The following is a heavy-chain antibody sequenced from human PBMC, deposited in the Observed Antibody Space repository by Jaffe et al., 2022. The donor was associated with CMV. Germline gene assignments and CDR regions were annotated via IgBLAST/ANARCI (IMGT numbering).Heavy chain of an antibody. CDR1: GYSFTSYW. D-gene: IGHD5-12*01. CDR2: IYPGDSDT. J-gene: IGHJ6*03. Sequence: EVQLVQSGAEVKKPGESLKISCKGSGYSFTSYWIGWVRQMPGKGLEWMGIIYPGDSDTRYSPSFQGQVTISADKSISTAYLQWSSLKASDTAMYYCARLYSGYGFGDYYYYYYYMDVWGKGTTVTVSS. V-gene: IGHV5-51*01. CDR3: ARLYSGYGFGDYYYYYYYMDV.